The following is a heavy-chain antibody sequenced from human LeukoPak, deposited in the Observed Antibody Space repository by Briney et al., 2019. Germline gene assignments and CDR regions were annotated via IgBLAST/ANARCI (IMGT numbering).Heavy chain of an antibody. D-gene: IGHD1-14*01. J-gene: IGHJ5*02. V-gene: IGHV3-48*01. CDR2: ISSDSGTI. CDR1: GLTFSSYS. CDR3: ARAAQPGFDP. Sequence: GGSLRLTCGASGLTFSSYSMNWVRQAPGKGLEWFSYISSDSGTIYQADSVKGRFTISRDNAKNSLYLQMNSLRAEDTAVYHCARAAQPGFDPWGQGTLVIVSS.